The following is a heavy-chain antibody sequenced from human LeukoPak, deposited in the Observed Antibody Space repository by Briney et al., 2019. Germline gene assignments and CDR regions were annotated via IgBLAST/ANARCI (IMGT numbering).Heavy chain of an antibody. Sequence: KSGGSLRLSCAASGFTFSSYGMHWVRQAPGRGLEWVSSISGSSSYIYYADSVKGRFTISRDNARNSLYLQMDSLRAEDTAVYYCARVVWGQLTYFFDYWGQGTLVTVSS. CDR2: ISGSSSYI. J-gene: IGHJ4*02. D-gene: IGHD3-16*01. V-gene: IGHV3-21*01. CDR1: GFTFSSYG. CDR3: ARVVWGQLTYFFDY.